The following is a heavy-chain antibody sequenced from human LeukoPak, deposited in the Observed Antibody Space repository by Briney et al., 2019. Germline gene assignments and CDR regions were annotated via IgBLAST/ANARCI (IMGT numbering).Heavy chain of an antibody. CDR1: AFTFSDSY. J-gene: IGHJ4*02. D-gene: IGHD2-21*01. CDR2: IKGDGSDK. CDR3: ARHLLRGHSFDY. Sequence: GYLRLTCGTYAFTFSDSYRIWFRQAPGHGLEWVVSIKGDGSDKYLDSVRGRCTISRDNAEDSLYLQLDDLRAEDTAVFYCARHLLRGHSFDYWGQGTLVTVSS. V-gene: IGHV3-7*04.